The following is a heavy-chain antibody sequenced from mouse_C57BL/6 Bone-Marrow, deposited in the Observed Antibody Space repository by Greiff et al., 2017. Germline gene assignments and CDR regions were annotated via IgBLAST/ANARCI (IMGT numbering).Heavy chain of an antibody. CDR3: ARLDEPAWFAD. V-gene: IGHV1-52*01. CDR1: GYTFTSYW. CDR2: IDPSDSET. Sequence: QVQLQQPGAELVRPGSSVKLSCKASGYTFTSYWMHWVKQRPIQGLEWIGNIDPSDSETHYNQKFKDKDTLTVDKSSSTAYMQLSSLTSEDSAVYYGARLDEPAWFADGGQGTLVTVSA. J-gene: IGHJ3*01.